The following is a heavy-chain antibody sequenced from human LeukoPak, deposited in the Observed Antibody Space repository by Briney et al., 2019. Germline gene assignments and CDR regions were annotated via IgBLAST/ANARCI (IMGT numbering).Heavy chain of an antibody. V-gene: IGHV4-34*01. CDR3: ARGFLSYGYVLCFDP. CDR1: GGSFSGYY. J-gene: IGHJ5*02. CDR2: INHSGST. Sequence: PSETLSLTCAVYGGSFSGYYWSWIRQPPGKGLVWIGEINHSGSTNYNPSLKSRVTISVDTSKNQFSLKVSSVTAADTAVYYCARGFLSYGYVLCFDPWGQGTLVTVSS. D-gene: IGHD5-18*01.